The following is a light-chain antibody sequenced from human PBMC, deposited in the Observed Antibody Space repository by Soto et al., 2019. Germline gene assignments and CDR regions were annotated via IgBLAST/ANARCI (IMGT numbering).Light chain of an antibody. CDR2: DVS. CDR3: SSYTSSSTHV. CDR1: SSDVGGYNY. V-gene: IGLV2-14*03. J-gene: IGLJ1*01. Sequence: LNKPAYGYRSHRQWIPITNTRTSSDVGGYNYVSWYQHHPGKAPKLMIYDVSNRPSGVSSRFSGSKSGNTASLTISGLQAEDEADYYCSSYTSSSTHVFGTGTKVTVL.